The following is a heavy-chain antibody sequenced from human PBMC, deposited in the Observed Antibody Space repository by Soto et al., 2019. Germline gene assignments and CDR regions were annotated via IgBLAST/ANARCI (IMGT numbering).Heavy chain of an antibody. CDR3: ARVIVGATRPFDY. CDR2: ISGYNGNT. Sequence: VQLVQSVAEVKKPGASVKVSCKAYGYSFTSYDISWVRQAPGRGLEWMGWISGYNGNTNYVQKLQGRVTMTTDTSTSTAYMELRSLRSDDTAVYYCARVIVGATRPFDYWGQGTLVTVSS. J-gene: IGHJ4*02. D-gene: IGHD1-26*01. V-gene: IGHV1-18*01. CDR1: GYSFTSYD.